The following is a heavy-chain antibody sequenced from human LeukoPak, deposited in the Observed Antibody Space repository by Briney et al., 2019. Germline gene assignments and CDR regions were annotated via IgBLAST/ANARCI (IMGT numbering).Heavy chain of an antibody. CDR2: INPNSGGT. Sequence: GASVKVSCKASGYTFTGYYMHWVRQAPGQGLEWMGWINPNSGGTNYAQKFQGRVTMTRDTSIGTAYMELSRLRSDDTAVYYCARVYDSGASELDYWGQGTLVTVSS. CDR1: GYTFTGYY. CDR3: ARVYDSGASELDY. J-gene: IGHJ4*02. D-gene: IGHD3-10*01. V-gene: IGHV1-2*02.